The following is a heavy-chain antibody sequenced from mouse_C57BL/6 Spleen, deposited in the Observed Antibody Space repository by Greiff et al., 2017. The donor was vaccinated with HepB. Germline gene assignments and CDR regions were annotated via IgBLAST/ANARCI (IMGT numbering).Heavy chain of an antibody. Sequence: QVQLKQPGAELVRPGSSVKLSCKASGYTFTSYWMHWVKQRPIQGLEWIGNIDPSDSETHYNQKFKDKATLTVDKSSSTAYMQLSSLTSEDSAVYYCARSYYYGSTGYAMDYWGQGTSVTVSS. CDR3: ARSYYYGSTGYAMDY. CDR1: GYTFTSYW. J-gene: IGHJ4*01. D-gene: IGHD1-1*01. CDR2: IDPSDSET. V-gene: IGHV1-52*01.